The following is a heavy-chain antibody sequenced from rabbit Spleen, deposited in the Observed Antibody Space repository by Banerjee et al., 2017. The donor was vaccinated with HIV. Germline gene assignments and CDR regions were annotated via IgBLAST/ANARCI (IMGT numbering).Heavy chain of an antibody. D-gene: IGHD1-1*01. CDR1: GVSFSGDSY. CDR2: IDSGSTGFT. Sequence: QEQLEESGGDLVKPGASLTLTCIASGVSFSGDSYMCWVRQAPGRGLEWIACIDSGSTGFTYFATWAKGRFTISKTSSTTVTLQMTSLTAADTATYFCVRDSGDWCFDVWGPGTLVTVS. V-gene: IGHV1S45*01. CDR3: VRDSGDWCFDV. J-gene: IGHJ6*01.